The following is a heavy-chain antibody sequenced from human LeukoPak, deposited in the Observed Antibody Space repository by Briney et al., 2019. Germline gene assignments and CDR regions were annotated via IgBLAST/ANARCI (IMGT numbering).Heavy chain of an antibody. J-gene: IGHJ4*02. Sequence: GRSLRLSCAASGFTFSSYAMHWVRQAPGKGLEWVSGISGSGDNTYYADSVKGRFTISRDNSKNTLYVQVNSLGTEDTAAYYCAKGSYYDSSGSFYFDYWGQGTLVTVSS. CDR2: ISGSGDNT. D-gene: IGHD3-22*01. CDR1: GFTFSSYA. CDR3: AKGSYYDSSGSFYFDY. V-gene: IGHV3-23*01.